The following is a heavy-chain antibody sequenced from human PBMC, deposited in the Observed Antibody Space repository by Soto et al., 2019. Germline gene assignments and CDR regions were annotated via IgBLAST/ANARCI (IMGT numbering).Heavy chain of an antibody. Sequence: QVQLQESGPGLVKPSQTLSLTCSVSGASISSVDYYWTWIRQPPGKGLEWIGCIYHSETTYHGPSLKSRVTISVDTSKNQLSLRLNSVTAADTAVYYCARAGYFYDSSGYYFDAFDIWGQGTMVTVSS. CDR2: IYHSETT. D-gene: IGHD3-22*01. CDR3: ARAGYFYDSSGYYFDAFDI. J-gene: IGHJ3*02. V-gene: IGHV4-30-4*01. CDR1: GASISSVDYY.